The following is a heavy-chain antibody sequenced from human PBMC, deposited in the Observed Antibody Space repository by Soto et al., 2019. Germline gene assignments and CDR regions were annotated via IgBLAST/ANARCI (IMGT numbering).Heavy chain of an antibody. CDR3: TTTRDPDDY. J-gene: IGHJ4*02. V-gene: IGHV3-15*05. Sequence: LRLSCAASGLTFSNVWMSWVRQAPGKGLEWVGRVKSNADGGAREYAAPVKGRFTISRDDSTNTLYLQMNSLKTEDTAVYYCTTTRDPDDYWGQGTLVTVSS. CDR1: GLTFSNVW. CDR2: VKSNADGGAR.